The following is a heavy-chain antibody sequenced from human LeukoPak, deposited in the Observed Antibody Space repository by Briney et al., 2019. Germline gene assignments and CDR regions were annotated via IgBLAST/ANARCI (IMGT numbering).Heavy chain of an antibody. CDR2: IYYSGST. CDR3: ARDGWSVSLDY. CDR1: GGSISSYY. V-gene: IGHV4-59*12. J-gene: IGHJ4*02. D-gene: IGHD6-19*01. Sequence: SETLSLTCTVSGGSISSYYWSWIRQPPGKGLEWIGYIYYSGSTNYNPSLKSRVTISVDTSKNQFSLKLSSVTAADTAVYYCARDGWSVSLDYWGQGTLVTVSS.